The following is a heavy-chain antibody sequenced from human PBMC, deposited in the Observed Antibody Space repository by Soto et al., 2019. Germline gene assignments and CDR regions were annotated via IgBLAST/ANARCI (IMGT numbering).Heavy chain of an antibody. J-gene: IGHJ4*02. CDR2: IYPGDSDT. CDR3: ASSRIAAAGTDNFDY. Sequence: GESLKISCKGSGYSFTSYWIGWVRQMPGKGLEWMGIIYPGDSDTRYSPSFQGQVTISADKSISTAYLRWSSLKASDTAMYYCASSRIAAAGTDNFDYWGQGTLVTVSS. V-gene: IGHV5-51*01. D-gene: IGHD6-13*01. CDR1: GYSFTSYW.